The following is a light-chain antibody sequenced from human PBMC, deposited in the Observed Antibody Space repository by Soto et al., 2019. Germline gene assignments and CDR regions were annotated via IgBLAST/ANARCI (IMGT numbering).Light chain of an antibody. Sequence: DIEMTQSPSSVSASVGGRVTITCRASQAVDRWLAWYQQKPGKAPKLLLYAAVGLQSGVPSRFSGSGSMTDFTLTISSLQPEDVATYYCQQAYGFPPTFGPGTKVDIK. CDR2: AAV. CDR3: QQAYGFPPT. J-gene: IGKJ3*01. CDR1: QAVDRW. V-gene: IGKV1-12*01.